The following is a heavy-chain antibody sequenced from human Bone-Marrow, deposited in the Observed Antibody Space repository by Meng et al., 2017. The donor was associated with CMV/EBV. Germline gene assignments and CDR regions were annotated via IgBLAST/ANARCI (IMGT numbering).Heavy chain of an antibody. Sequence: ASVKVSCKTSGYTFTGYYLHCVRQAPGQGLEWMGWMNPNSGGTRYAQRFQGRVTMTRDTSISTAYMELSRLRSDDTAVYYCARDGSSWPGAFDYWGQGTLVTVSS. CDR2: MNPNSGGT. CDR3: ARDGSSWPGAFDY. D-gene: IGHD6-13*01. CDR1: GYTFTGYY. J-gene: IGHJ4*02. V-gene: IGHV1-2*02.